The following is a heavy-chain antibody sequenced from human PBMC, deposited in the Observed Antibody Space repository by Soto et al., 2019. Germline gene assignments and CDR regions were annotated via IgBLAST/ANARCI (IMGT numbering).Heavy chain of an antibody. D-gene: IGHD6-19*01. CDR1: GFTFSDYA. CDR2: VSHDGRNT. CDR3: AKVGRQWLVTADFNY. J-gene: IGHJ4*02. V-gene: IGHV3-30*18. Sequence: VQLVESGGGVVQPGRSLRLSCAASGFTFSDYAMHWVRQAPGKGLEWVAVVSHDGRNTHYADSVKGRFTISRDSSKNPGPLEMTSLRAEDTAVYYCAKVGRQWLVTADFNYWGQGALVTVSS.